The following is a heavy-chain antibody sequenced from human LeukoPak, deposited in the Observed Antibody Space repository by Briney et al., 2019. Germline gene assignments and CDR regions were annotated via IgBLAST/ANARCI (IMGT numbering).Heavy chain of an antibody. Sequence: GGSLRLSCETSGFSFSDYSMNWVREAPGKGLEWVASISCGSSYLYYADSVKDRFTISRDNAKNSLYLHMNSLRAEDTAVYYCARDVYDRSGYYLFYFDYWGQGILVTVSS. CDR3: ARDVYDRSGYYLFYFDY. CDR1: GFSFSDYS. D-gene: IGHD3-22*01. J-gene: IGHJ4*02. V-gene: IGHV3-21*01. CDR2: ISCGSSYL.